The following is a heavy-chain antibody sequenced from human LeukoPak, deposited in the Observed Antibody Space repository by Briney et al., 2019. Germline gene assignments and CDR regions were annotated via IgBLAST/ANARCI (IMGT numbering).Heavy chain of an antibody. J-gene: IGHJ6*02. CDR3: AREVEAKSVLAEHYYYGMDV. V-gene: IGHV1-8*01. D-gene: IGHD2-15*01. CDR1: GYTFTSYD. Sequence: ASVKASCKASGYTFTSYDINWVRQATGQGLEWMGWMNPNSGNTGYAQKFQGRVTMTRNTSISTAYMELSSLRSEDTAVYYCAREVEAKSVLAEHYYYGMDVWGQGTTVTVSS. CDR2: MNPNSGNT.